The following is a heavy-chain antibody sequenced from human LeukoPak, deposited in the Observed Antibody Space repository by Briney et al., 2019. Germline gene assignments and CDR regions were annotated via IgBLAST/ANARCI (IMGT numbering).Heavy chain of an antibody. D-gene: IGHD5-12*01. Sequence: ASVKVSCKASGYTFTSYDINWVRQATGQGLEWMGWMNPNSGNTGYAQKFQGRVTITRNTSISTAYMELSSLRSEDTAVYYCARAPRGYSGYWTGFWALDIWGQGTMVTVSS. V-gene: IGHV1-8*03. J-gene: IGHJ3*02. CDR2: MNPNSGNT. CDR3: ARAPRGYSGYWTGFWALDI. CDR1: GYTFTSYD.